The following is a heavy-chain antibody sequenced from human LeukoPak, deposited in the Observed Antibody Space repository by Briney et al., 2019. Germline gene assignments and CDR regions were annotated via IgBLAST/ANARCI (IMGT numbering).Heavy chain of an antibody. CDR1: GFTVSSNY. CDR3: ARSGKVVLWFGESQPQFDY. CDR2: IYSGGST. V-gene: IGHV3-53*01. J-gene: IGHJ4*02. Sequence: GGSLRLSCAASGFTVSSNYMSWVRQAPGKGLEWVSVIYSGGSTYYADSVKGRFTISRDNSKNTLYLQMNSLRAEDTAVYYCARSGKVVLWFGESQPQFDYWGQGTLVTVSS. D-gene: IGHD3-10*01.